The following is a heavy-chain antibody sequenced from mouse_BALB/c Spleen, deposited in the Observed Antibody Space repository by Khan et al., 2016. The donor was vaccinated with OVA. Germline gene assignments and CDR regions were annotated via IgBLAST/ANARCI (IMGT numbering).Heavy chain of an antibody. CDR1: GFSLSNYG. CDR3: ARAFYNGAWFAY. CDR2: IWAGGST. Sequence: VQLQESGPGLVAPSQTLSITCTVSGFSLSNYGVHWVRQPPGKGLEWLGVIWAGGSTNHNSALMSRLSISKDDSKSPVFLKMNSLQTDDTAMYYCARAFYNGAWFAYWGQGTLVTVSA. D-gene: IGHD1-3*01. J-gene: IGHJ3*01. V-gene: IGHV2-9*02.